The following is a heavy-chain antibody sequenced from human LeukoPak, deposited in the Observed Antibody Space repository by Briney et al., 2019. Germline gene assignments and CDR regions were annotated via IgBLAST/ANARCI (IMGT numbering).Heavy chain of an antibody. Sequence: ASLKVFCKASGYTFTSYGISWVRQATGQGLEWRGCIIPYNGNTNYAQKLKGRVNMTTYKSTSTDYLELRSLSSEVTAVYYCARDPPRRPLDTVTYFDYWGQGTLVTVSS. CDR2: IIPYNGNT. V-gene: IGHV1-18*01. D-gene: IGHD4-17*01. CDR1: GYTFTSYG. CDR3: ARDPPRRPLDTVTYFDY. J-gene: IGHJ4*02.